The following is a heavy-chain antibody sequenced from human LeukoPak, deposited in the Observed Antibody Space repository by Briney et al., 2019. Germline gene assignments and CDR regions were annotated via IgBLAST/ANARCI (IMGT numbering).Heavy chain of an antibody. CDR1: GFTFSSYW. J-gene: IGHJ4*02. Sequence: GGSLRLSCAASGFTFSSYWMNWVRQAPGKGLEWVAVISYDGSNKYYADSVKGRFTISRDNSKNTLYLQMNSLRAEDTAVYYCARDNGELPTAPDYWGQGTLVTVSS. CDR2: ISYDGSNK. V-gene: IGHV3-30-3*01. CDR3: ARDNGELPTAPDY. D-gene: IGHD1-7*01.